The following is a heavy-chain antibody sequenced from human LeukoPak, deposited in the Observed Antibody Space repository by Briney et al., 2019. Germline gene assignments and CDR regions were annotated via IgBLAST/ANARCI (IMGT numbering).Heavy chain of an antibody. CDR1: GGSISSYH. J-gene: IGHJ4*02. CDR3: ARGGTYDFPSLSQFDY. Sequence: SETLSLTCTVSGGSISSYHWNWIRQPLGKGLEWIGSVYYSGSTNYNPSLKSRVTISVDASKNQFSLKLSSVTAADTGVYYCARGGTYDFPSLSQFDYWGQGTLVTVSS. CDR2: VYYSGST. V-gene: IGHV4-59*01. D-gene: IGHD3-3*01.